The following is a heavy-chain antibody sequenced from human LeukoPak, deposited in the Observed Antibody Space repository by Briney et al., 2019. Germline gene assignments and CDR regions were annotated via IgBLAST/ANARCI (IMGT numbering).Heavy chain of an antibody. Sequence: SETLSLTCTVSGGSISSYYWSWIRQPPGKGLEWIGYIYYSGSTNYNPSLKSRVTISVDTSKNQFSLKLSSVTAADTAVYYCARVPVGYGPKTYYYYYYYGMDVWGQGTTVTVSS. D-gene: IGHD5-18*01. CDR3: ARVPVGYGPKTYYYYYYYGMDV. CDR1: GGSISSYY. CDR2: IYYSGST. V-gene: IGHV4-59*01. J-gene: IGHJ6*02.